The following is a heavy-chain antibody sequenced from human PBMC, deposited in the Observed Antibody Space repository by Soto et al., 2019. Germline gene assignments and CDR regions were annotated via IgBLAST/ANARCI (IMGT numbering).Heavy chain of an antibody. V-gene: IGHV3-23*01. J-gene: IGHJ6*02. CDR1: GFTFSSYA. CDR3: AETGYDLHYYYSGMDV. CDR2: ISGSGGST. D-gene: IGHD5-12*01. Sequence: GGSLRLSCAASGFTFSSYAMSWVRQAPGKGLEWVSAISGSGGSTYYADSVKGRFTISRDNSKNTLYLQMNSLRAEDTAVYYCAETGYDLHYYYSGMDVRGQGTTVTVSS.